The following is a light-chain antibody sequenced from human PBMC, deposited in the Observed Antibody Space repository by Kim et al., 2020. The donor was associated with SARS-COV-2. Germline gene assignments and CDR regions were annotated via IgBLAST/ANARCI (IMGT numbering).Light chain of an antibody. Sequence: EIVLTQSPGTLSLSPGGRATLSCRASQSVSSSYVVWYQQKLGQAPRLLIYGASNRATGIADRFSGSGSGTDFTLTISRLEPEDFAVYYCHHFGSSPLTFGGGTKVDIK. J-gene: IGKJ4*01. V-gene: IGKV3-20*01. CDR1: QSVSSSY. CDR2: GAS. CDR3: HHFGSSPLT.